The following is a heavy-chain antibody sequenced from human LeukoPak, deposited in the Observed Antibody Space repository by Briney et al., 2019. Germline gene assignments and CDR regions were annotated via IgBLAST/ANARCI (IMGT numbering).Heavy chain of an antibody. CDR1: GFTFSSYA. CDR2: ISGSGGST. J-gene: IGHJ4*02. D-gene: IGHD2-2*01. CDR3: AKKTTYCSSTSCYQDYFDY. Sequence: GSLRLSCAASGFTFSSYAMSWVRQAPGKGLEWVSAISGSGGSTYYADSVKGRFTISRDNSKNTLYLQMNSLRAEDTAVYYCAKKTTYCSSTSCYQDYFDYWGQGTLVTVSS. V-gene: IGHV3-23*01.